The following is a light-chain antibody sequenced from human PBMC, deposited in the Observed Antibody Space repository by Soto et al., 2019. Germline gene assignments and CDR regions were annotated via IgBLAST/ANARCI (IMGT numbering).Light chain of an antibody. Sequence: DIQMTQSPSTLSASVGDRVTITCRASQSISRWSAWYQQKPGKAPKLLIYDASSLESGVPSRFSGSGSGTEFTLTISSLQPDDFATYYCQQYDSYPYTVGQGTKLEIK. J-gene: IGKJ2*01. V-gene: IGKV1-5*01. CDR3: QQYDSYPYT. CDR2: DAS. CDR1: QSISRW.